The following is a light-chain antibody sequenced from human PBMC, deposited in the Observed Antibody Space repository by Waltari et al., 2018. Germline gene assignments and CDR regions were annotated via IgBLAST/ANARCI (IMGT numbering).Light chain of an antibody. CDR3: QQYANSPRT. J-gene: IGKJ1*01. CDR1: HSVSSNN. CDR2: AAS. Sequence: EIVLTQSPGTLSLSPGDRATPPCRASHSVSSNNLAWYQQKPCQAPRLLIYAASSRATGITDRFSGSGSGTDFTLTISRVEPEYFAVYYCQQYANSPRTFCQGTKVEIK. V-gene: IGKV3-20*01.